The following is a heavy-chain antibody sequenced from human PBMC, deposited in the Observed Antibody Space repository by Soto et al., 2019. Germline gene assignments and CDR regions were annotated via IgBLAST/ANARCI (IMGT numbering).Heavy chain of an antibody. V-gene: IGHV3-64*01. Sequence: GGSLRLSCAASGFTFSSYAMHWVRQAPGKGLEYVSAISSNGGSTYYANSVKGRFTISRDNSKNTLYLQMGSLRAEDMAVYYCARVATMVRGADRYYYYYYMDVWGKGTTVTVSS. J-gene: IGHJ6*03. D-gene: IGHD3-10*01. CDR2: ISSNGGST. CDR3: ARVATMVRGADRYYYYYYMDV. CDR1: GFTFSSYA.